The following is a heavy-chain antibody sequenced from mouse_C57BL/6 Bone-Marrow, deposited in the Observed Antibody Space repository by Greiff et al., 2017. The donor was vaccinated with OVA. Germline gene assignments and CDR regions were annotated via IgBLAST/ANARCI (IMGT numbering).Heavy chain of an antibody. D-gene: IGHD2-2*01. V-gene: IGHV5-4*03. Sequence: EVKLMESGGGLVKPGGSLKLSCAASGFTFSSYAMSWVRQTPEKRLEWVATISDGGSYTYYPDNVKGRFTISIDNAKNNLYLQMSHLKSEDTAMYYCARVDGYDRFAYWGQGTLVTVSA. J-gene: IGHJ3*01. CDR1: GFTFSSYA. CDR2: ISDGGSYT. CDR3: ARVDGYDRFAY.